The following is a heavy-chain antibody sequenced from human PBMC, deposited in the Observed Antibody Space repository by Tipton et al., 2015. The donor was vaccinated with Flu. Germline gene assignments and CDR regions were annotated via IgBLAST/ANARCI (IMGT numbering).Heavy chain of an antibody. CDR2: IYHTGSF. J-gene: IGHJ4*02. D-gene: IGHD3-10*01. CDR3: ARSYNSGAGSYYGY. Sequence: TLSLTCTVSGGSISNDYWSWIRQPPGKGLEWIGYIYHTGSFNYNPSLKSRVTISVDTSKNQFSLKLSSVTAADTAVYYCARSYNSGAGSYYGYWGQGTLVTVSS. CDR1: GGSISNDY. V-gene: IGHV4-59*08.